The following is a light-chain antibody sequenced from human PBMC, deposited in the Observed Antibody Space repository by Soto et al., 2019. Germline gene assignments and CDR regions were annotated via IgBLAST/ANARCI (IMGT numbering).Light chain of an antibody. CDR1: QSVSSSY. Sequence: EIGLTQSPGTLSLSPGEKATLSCRASQSVSSSYLAWYQQKPGQAPRLLICGASSRATGIPDRFSGSGSGTDFTLTISRLEPEDFAVYYCQQYGSSPQTFGQGTKVDIK. V-gene: IGKV3-20*01. CDR3: QQYGSSPQT. J-gene: IGKJ1*01. CDR2: GAS.